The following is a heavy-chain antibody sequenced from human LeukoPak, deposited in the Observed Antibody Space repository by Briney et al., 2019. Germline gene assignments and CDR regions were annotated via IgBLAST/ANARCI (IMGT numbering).Heavy chain of an antibody. CDR3: VRDLTNPASGDY. J-gene: IGHJ4*02. Sequence: ASVKVSCKTSGYTFTDKYIHWVRQAPGLGLECMGWMHPNTGDTVYVQKFQGRVAFTRDTSISTAYMELHRLGSDDTAVYFCVRDLTNPASGDYWGQGTLVTVSS. D-gene: IGHD1-14*01. V-gene: IGHV1-2*02. CDR2: MHPNTGDT. CDR1: GYTFTDKY.